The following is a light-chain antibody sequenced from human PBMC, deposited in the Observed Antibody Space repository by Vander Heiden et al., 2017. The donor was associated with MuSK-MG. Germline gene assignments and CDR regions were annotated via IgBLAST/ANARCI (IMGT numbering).Light chain of an antibody. J-gene: IGLJ3*02. Sequence: FMLPQPHSVSASPGNTVTISCTRSSGSIGSNHVQRYQRRPASAPIPLVYESSRRPSGVSDRFSGSSDFSSNSASLTSSGLETEDEADYYCKSFDSSSHWVFGGGTKLTVL. CDR2: ESS. CDR3: KSFDSSSHWV. V-gene: IGLV6-57*03. CDR1: SGSIGSNH.